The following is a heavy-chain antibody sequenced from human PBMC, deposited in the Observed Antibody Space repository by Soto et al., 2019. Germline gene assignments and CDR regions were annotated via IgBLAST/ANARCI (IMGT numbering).Heavy chain of an antibody. CDR3: ARDERTHYDFWSGYYTPPYY. Sequence: GGSLRLSCAASGFTFSSYGMHWVRQAPGKGLEWVAVIWYDGSNKYYADSVKGRFTISRDNSKNTLYLQMNSLRAEDTAVYYCARDERTHYDFWSGYYTPPYYWGQGTLVTVSS. CDR1: GFTFSSYG. J-gene: IGHJ4*02. V-gene: IGHV3-33*01. D-gene: IGHD3-3*01. CDR2: IWYDGSNK.